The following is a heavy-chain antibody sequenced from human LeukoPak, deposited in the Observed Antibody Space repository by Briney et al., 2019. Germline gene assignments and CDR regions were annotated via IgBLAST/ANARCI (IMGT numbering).Heavy chain of an antibody. Sequence: GASVKVSCKASGGTFSSYAISWVRQAPGQGLEWMGRIIPLIGIANYAQKFQDRVTINADKSTTTAYMELSSLRSEDTAMYYCARDPPAGQTSAWAADDFFDYWGQGTLVTVSS. CDR2: IIPLIGIA. CDR3: ARDPPAGQTSAWAADDFFDY. D-gene: IGHD6-13*01. CDR1: GGTFSSYA. V-gene: IGHV1-69*04. J-gene: IGHJ4*02.